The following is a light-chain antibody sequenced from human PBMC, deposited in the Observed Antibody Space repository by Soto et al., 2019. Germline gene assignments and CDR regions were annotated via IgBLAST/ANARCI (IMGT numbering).Light chain of an antibody. Sequence: DIVMTQSPDSLAVSLGERATINCKSSQSVLYSSNNKNYLAWYQQRPGQPPTLLIYWAFTRESGVPDRFSGSGSWTDFTLTITSLQAEDVAVYYCQQYEITPPTFGQGTKLEIK. J-gene: IGKJ2*01. CDR2: WAF. CDR1: QSVLYSSNNKNY. CDR3: QQYEITPPT. V-gene: IGKV4-1*01.